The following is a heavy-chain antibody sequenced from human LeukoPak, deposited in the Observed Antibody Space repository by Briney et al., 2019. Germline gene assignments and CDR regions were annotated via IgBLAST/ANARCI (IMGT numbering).Heavy chain of an antibody. Sequence: ASVKVSCKASGYTFTSYGISWVRQAPGQGLEWMGWISAYNGNTNYAQKLQGRVTMTTDTSTSTAYMELRSLRSDDTAVYYCAKRGPNYYDSSGQSYYFDYWGQGTLVTVSS. V-gene: IGHV1-18*01. D-gene: IGHD3-22*01. CDR1: GYTFTSYG. CDR3: AKRGPNYYDSSGQSYYFDY. J-gene: IGHJ4*02. CDR2: ISAYNGNT.